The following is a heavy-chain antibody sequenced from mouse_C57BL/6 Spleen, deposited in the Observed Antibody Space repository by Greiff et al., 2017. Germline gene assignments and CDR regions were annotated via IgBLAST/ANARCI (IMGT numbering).Heavy chain of an antibody. CDR3: ARSDYKDYFDY. V-gene: IGHV1-50*01. D-gene: IGHD2-12*01. CDR1: GYTFTSYW. Sequence: QVQLQQPGAELVKPGASVKLSCKASGYTFTSYWMQWVKQRPGQGLEWIGEIDPSDSYTNYNQKFKGKATLTVDTSSSTAYMRLSSLTSEDSAVYYCARSDYKDYFDYWGQGTTLTVSS. CDR2: IDPSDSYT. J-gene: IGHJ2*01.